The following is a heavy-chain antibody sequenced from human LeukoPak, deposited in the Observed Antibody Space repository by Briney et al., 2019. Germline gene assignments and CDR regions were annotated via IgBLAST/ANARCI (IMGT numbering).Heavy chain of an antibody. CDR3: ARTRGGDSSGYYFPIDAFDI. D-gene: IGHD3-22*01. CDR1: GGTFSSYT. J-gene: IGHJ3*02. CDR2: IIPIFGTA. Sequence: SVKVSCKASGGTFSSYTISWVRQAPGQGLEWMGGIIPIFGTANYAQKFQGRVTITTDESTSTAYMELSSLRSEDTAVYYCARTRGGDSSGYYFPIDAFDIWGQGTMVTVSS. V-gene: IGHV1-69*05.